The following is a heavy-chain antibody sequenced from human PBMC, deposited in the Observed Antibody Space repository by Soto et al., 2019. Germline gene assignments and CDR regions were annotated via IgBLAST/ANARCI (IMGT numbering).Heavy chain of an antibody. J-gene: IGHJ4*02. D-gene: IGHD3-9*01. CDR3: ARAIFDPNSYFDY. Sequence: SETLSLTCTVSGSSISSGGYYWSWIRQNPGKGLEWIGYIYYSGSPYYNTSLKSRVTISVDTSKNQFSLKLSSVTAAYMAVYYCARAIFDPNSYFDYWGQGTLVTVSS. CDR1: GSSISSGGYY. V-gene: IGHV4-31*03. CDR2: IYYSGSP.